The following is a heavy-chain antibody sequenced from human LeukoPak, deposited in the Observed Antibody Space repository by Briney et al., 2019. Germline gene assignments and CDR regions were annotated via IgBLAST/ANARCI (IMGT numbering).Heavy chain of an antibody. CDR3: ARVQAVGVPVAIDAYYSYGMDV. CDR1: GGTFSRNA. Sequence: GASVTVSCKASGGTFSRNAISWVRQAPGQGLEWMGRFIPMVGVETYAQSFQGRVTITADRSTSTAYMELSSLRSEDTAVYYCARVQAVGVPVAIDAYYSYGMDVWGQGTAVTVSS. V-gene: IGHV1-69*04. J-gene: IGHJ6*02. D-gene: IGHD2-15*01. CDR2: FIPMVGVE.